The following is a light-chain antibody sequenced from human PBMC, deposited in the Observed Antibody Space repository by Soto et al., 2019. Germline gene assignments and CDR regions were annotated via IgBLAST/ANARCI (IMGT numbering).Light chain of an antibody. V-gene: IGKV3-20*01. Sequence: EIVLTQSPGTLSLSPGERATLFCRASQSVSSNYFAWYQQRPGQAPRLLIYGASSRATGIPDRFSGSGSGTDFTLTIRRLEPEDFAVYYCQQYGSSPYAFGQGTKLAIK. CDR2: GAS. CDR3: QQYGSSPYA. CDR1: QSVSSNY. J-gene: IGKJ2*01.